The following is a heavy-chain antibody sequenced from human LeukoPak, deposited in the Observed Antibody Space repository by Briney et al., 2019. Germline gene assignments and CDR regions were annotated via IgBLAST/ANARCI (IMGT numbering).Heavy chain of an antibody. J-gene: IGHJ4*02. CDR1: GFTFSSYS. V-gene: IGHV3-48*01. CDR3: ARDWFYYDSSGYFDY. Sequence: AGGSLRLSCAASGFTFSSYSMNWVRQAPGKGLEWVSYISSSSSTIYYADSVMGRFTISRDNAKNSLYLQMNSLRAEDTAVYYCARDWFYYDSSGYFDYWGQGTLVTVSS. CDR2: ISSSSSTI. D-gene: IGHD3-22*01.